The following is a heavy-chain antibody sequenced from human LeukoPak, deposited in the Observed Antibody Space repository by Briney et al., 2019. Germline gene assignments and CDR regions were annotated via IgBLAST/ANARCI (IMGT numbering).Heavy chain of an antibody. Sequence: LGGSLRLSCAASGFTFSSYAMSWVRQAPGKGLEWVSGISDAGAITYYADSVKGRFTISRSQSTNTLYLQMDSLRAEGTSLYYCARGGTTWHGFDSWGQGTLVTVSS. J-gene: IGHJ4*02. CDR1: GFTFSSYA. CDR2: ISDAGAIT. V-gene: IGHV3-23*01. CDR3: ARGGTTWHGFDS. D-gene: IGHD1-14*01.